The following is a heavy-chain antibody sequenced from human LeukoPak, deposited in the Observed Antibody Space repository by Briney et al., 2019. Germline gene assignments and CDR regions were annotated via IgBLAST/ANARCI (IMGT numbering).Heavy chain of an antibody. CDR2: ISTSSSYI. D-gene: IGHD2-15*01. V-gene: IGHV3-21*01. CDR1: GFTFSSYS. J-gene: IGHJ3*02. CDR3: ARDGRLSGDRPADAFDI. Sequence: KPGGSLRLSCAAYGFTFSSYSMNWVRQAPGKGLEWVSFISTSSSYIYYADSVKGRFTISRDNAKNSLYLQMNSLRAEDTAVYYCARDGRLSGDRPADAFDIWGQGTMVTVSS.